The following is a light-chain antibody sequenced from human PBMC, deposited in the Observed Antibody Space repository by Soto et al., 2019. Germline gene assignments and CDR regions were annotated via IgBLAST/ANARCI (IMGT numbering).Light chain of an antibody. V-gene: IGKV1-33*01. CDR3: LEHSLYPLLT. J-gene: IGKJ4*01. CDR2: DAS. Sequence: DIQMTQSPSSLSASVGDRVTITFQASQDISNYLNWYQQKLGKAPKLLIYDASNLETGVPSRFSGSGSGTEFTLTINSLQPEDFATYYCLEHSLYPLLTFGGGTKVDI. CDR1: QDISNY.